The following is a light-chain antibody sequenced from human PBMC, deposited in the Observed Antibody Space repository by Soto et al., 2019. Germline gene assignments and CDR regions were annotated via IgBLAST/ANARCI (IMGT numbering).Light chain of an antibody. Sequence: QSALTQPPSASGSPGQSVTISCTGTSSDIGGYNSVSWYQQHPGKAPKLMIYEVNKRPSGVPDRFSGSKSGNSASLTVSGLQAEDEAAYYFSSSAGSNNFVVFGGGTKLTVL. CDR1: SSDIGGYNS. V-gene: IGLV2-8*01. J-gene: IGLJ2*01. CDR2: EVN. CDR3: SSSAGSNNFVV.